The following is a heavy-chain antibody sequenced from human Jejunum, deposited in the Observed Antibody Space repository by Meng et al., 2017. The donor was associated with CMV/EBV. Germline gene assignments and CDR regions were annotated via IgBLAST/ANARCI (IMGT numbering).Heavy chain of an antibody. CDR2: VYMSGST. Sequence: QVHLQESGPGLVKPSETLSLTCTVSGGSISGYYWNWIRQSAGKGLEWIGRVYMSGSTNYNPSLRSRVAMSVDTSKTQFSLRLTSVTAADTAVYYCARDRMAAPGTFEYWGQGTLVTVSS. J-gene: IGHJ4*02. CDR3: ARDRMAAPGTFEY. D-gene: IGHD6-13*01. CDR1: GGSISGYY. V-gene: IGHV4-4*07.